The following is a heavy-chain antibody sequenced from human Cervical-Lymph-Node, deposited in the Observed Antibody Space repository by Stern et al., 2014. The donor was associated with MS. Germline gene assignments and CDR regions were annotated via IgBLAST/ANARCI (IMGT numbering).Heavy chain of an antibody. Sequence: EVQLVESGGGLVQPGGCLRLSCAASGFTSSDHYMDWVRQAPGKGLEWVGRSRNKANNYIIEYAASVKGRFTISRDDSKNSLYLQINSLKTEDTAVYYCTSRHSGSSDYWGQGTLVAVSS. V-gene: IGHV3-72*01. CDR3: TSRHSGSSDY. J-gene: IGHJ4*02. CDR2: SRNKANNYII. D-gene: IGHD1-26*01. CDR1: GFTSSDHY.